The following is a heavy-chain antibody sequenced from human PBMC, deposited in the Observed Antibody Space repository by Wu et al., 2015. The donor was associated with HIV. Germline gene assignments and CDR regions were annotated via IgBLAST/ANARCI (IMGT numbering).Heavy chain of an antibody. CDR1: GYTFTSYG. CDR2: ISAYNGNT. D-gene: IGHD2-2*02. CDR3: ARDLGSAYCSSTSCYTYYYYYMDV. Sequence: QVQLVQSGAEVKKPGASVKVSCKASGYTFTSYGISWVRQAPGQGLEWMGWISAYNGNTNYAQKLQGRVTMTTDTSTSTAYMELRSLRSDDTAVYYCARDLGSAYCSSTSCYTYYYYYMDVWGKGTTGHRLL. J-gene: IGHJ6*03. V-gene: IGHV1-18*01.